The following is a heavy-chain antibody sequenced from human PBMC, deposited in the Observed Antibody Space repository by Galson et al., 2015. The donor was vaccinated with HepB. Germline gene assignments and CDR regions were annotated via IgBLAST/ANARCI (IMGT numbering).Heavy chain of an antibody. CDR1: GFIFSDYN. CDR3: AEDLFDRSGFFYLPES. Sequence: SLRLSCAASGFIFSDYNMHWVRQAPGKGLEWLAVISYDGSNTFYLDSVEGRFTVSRDSSKNTLFLQMSSLRPEDTAMYYCAEDLFDRSGFFYLPESWGQGTLVTVSS. J-gene: IGHJ5*02. CDR2: ISYDGSNT. D-gene: IGHD3-22*01. V-gene: IGHV3-30*18.